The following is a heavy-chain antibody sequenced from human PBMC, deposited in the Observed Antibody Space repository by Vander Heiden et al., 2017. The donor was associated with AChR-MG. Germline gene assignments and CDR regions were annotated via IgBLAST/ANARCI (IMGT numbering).Heavy chain of an antibody. D-gene: IGHD6-19*01. CDR3: AKNGRSSGWPPPWYFDL. J-gene: IGHJ2*01. V-gene: IGHV3-9*01. Sequence: EVQLVESGGGLVQPGRSLTLSCAASGFTFDDYAMHGVRQAPGKGLEWVSGISWNSGSIGYADSVKGRVTISRDNAKNSLYLQMNSLRAEDTALYYCAKNGRSSGWPPPWYFDLWGRGTLVTVSS. CDR2: ISWNSGSI. CDR1: GFTFDDYA.